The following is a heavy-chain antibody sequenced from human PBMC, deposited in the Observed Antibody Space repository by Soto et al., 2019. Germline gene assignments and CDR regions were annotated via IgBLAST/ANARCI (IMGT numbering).Heavy chain of an antibody. V-gene: IGHV3-23*01. CDR1: GFTFSSYS. Sequence: GGPLRLYCSASGFTFSSYSMSWVRQAPGKGLEWVSGFRTGGDDDTTYYADSVKGRFTISRDNSKNTLFLQMNSLRAEDTAIYYCAKKANSGPGSQHFDYWGQGTLVTVSS. D-gene: IGHD3-10*01. CDR2: FRTGGDDDTT. J-gene: IGHJ4*02. CDR3: AKKANSGPGSQHFDY.